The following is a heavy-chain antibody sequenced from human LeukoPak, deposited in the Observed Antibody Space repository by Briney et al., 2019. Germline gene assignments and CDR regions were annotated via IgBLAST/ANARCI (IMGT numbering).Heavy chain of an antibody. Sequence: GGSLRLSCEASGFSFSSYWMIWVRQAPGKGLEWVAVISYDGSNKYYADSVKGRFTISRDNSKNTLYLQMNSLRAEDTAVYYCARDLTGTGDYWGQGTLVTVSS. J-gene: IGHJ4*02. CDR2: ISYDGSNK. D-gene: IGHD2-8*02. CDR1: GFSFSSYW. CDR3: ARDLTGTGDY. V-gene: IGHV3-30-3*01.